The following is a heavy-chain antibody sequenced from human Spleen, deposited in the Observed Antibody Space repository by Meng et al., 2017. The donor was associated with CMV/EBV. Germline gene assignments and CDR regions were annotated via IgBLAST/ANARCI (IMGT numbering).Heavy chain of an antibody. CDR3: AKRDTTKYVDS. Sequence: LSCAASGFTFSSYAMSWVRQAPGKGLEWVSTFGSSGNTYYADSVKGRFTISRDNSKNTLFLQMNSLRAEDTAVFYCAKRDTTKYVDSWGQGILVTVSS. CDR1: GFTFSSYA. CDR2: FGSSGNT. D-gene: IGHD5-18*01. V-gene: IGHV3-23*01. J-gene: IGHJ4*02.